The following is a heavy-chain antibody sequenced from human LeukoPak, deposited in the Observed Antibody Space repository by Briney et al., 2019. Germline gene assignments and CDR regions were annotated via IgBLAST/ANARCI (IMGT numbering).Heavy chain of an antibody. J-gene: IGHJ4*02. CDR3: ARDGSVRAAPDDY. CDR1: GYTFTGYY. V-gene: IGHV1-2*02. CDR2: INPNSGDT. D-gene: IGHD2-15*01. Sequence: ASVKVSCKASGYTFTGYYMHWVRQAPGQGLEWMGWINPNSGDTEYAQRFQGRVTMTRDTSISTAYMELSRLRSDDTAVYYCARDGSVRAAPDDYWGQGTLVTVSS.